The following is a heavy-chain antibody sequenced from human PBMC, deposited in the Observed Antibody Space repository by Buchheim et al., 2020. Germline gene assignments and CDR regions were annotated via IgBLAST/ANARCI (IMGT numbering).Heavy chain of an antibody. D-gene: IGHD1-1*01. CDR3: TTGPGIQLA. CDR2: FRSQADGGTT. V-gene: IGHV3-15*01. CDR1: GFTFNKAW. J-gene: IGHJ4*02. Sequence: EVQLVESGGGLVKPGGSLRLSCAASGFTFNKAWMNWVRQTPGKALEWVGHFRSQADGGTTDYAARVKGRFTVSRNDSQEMVYLQMNNLKTEDTALYYCTTGPGIQLAWGQGT.